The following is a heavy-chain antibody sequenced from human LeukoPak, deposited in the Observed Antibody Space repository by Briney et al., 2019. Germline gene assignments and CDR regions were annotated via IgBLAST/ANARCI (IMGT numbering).Heavy chain of an antibody. CDR1: GFTFTSYA. CDR3: AKGSSASCLNGMDV. V-gene: IGHV3-23*01. Sequence: GSLRLSCAASGFTFTSYAMSWVRQAPGKGLEWVSAISGGGGRTYYADSVKGRFTISRDNSKNTLSLQMNSLRAEDTAVYYCAKGSSASCLNGMDVWGQGTTVTVSS. J-gene: IGHJ6*02. D-gene: IGHD2-2*01. CDR2: ISGGGGRT.